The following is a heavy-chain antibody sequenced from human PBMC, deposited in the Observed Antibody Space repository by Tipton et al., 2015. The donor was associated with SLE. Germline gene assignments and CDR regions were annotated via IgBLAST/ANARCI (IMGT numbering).Heavy chain of an antibody. D-gene: IGHD3-16*01. V-gene: IGHV4-59*01. CDR2: IYYSGST. J-gene: IGHJ3*02. Sequence: TLSLTCTVSGGSISSYYWSWIRQPPGKGLEWIGYIYYSGSTNYNPSLKSRVTISVDTSKNQFSLKLSSVTAADTAVYYCAREWFGAFDIWGQGTMVTVSS. CDR1: GGSISSYY. CDR3: AREWFGAFDI.